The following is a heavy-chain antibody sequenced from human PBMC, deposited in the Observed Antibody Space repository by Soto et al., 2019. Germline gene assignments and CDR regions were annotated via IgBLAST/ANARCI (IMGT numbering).Heavy chain of an antibody. J-gene: IGHJ6*03. CDR3: ARYPLQYDYSNHGYYYYMDV. CDR1: GYSFTSYW. Sequence: GESLKISCKGSGYSFTSYWIGWVRQMPGKGLEWMGIIYPGDSDTRYSPSFQGQVTISADKSISTAYLQWSSLKASDTAMYYCARYPLQYDYSNHGYYYYMDVWGKGTTVTVSS. CDR2: IYPGDSDT. V-gene: IGHV5-51*01. D-gene: IGHD4-4*01.